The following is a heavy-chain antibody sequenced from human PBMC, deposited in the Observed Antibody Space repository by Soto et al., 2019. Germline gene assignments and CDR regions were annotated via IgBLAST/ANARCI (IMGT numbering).Heavy chain of an antibody. J-gene: IGHJ4*02. D-gene: IGHD3-10*01. Sequence: SVKVSCKASGFTFTSSAVQWVRQARGQRFEWIGWIVVGSGNTNYAQKFQERVTITRDMSTSTAYMELSSLRSDDTAVYYCARDNYYYGSGSYDHWGQGTLVTVSS. CDR1: GFTFTSSA. CDR3: ARDNYYYGSGSYDH. V-gene: IGHV1-58*01. CDR2: IVVGSGNT.